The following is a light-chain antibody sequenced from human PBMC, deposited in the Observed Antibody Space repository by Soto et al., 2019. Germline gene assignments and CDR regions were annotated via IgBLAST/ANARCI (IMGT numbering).Light chain of an antibody. CDR2: GAS. CDR1: QRVSSNY. Sequence: EIVLTQSPGTLSLSPGERATLSWRASQRVSSNYLAWYQQKPGQAPRLLIYGASSRATGIPDRFSGSGSGTDFTLTISRLEPEDFAVYYCQQYGSSPWTFGQGTKVEIK. J-gene: IGKJ1*01. V-gene: IGKV3-20*01. CDR3: QQYGSSPWT.